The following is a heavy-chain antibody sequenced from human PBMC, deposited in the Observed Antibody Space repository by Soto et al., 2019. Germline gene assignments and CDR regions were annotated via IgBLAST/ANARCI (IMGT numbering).Heavy chain of an antibody. CDR1: VGSLSSSSW. J-gene: IGHJ4*02. Sequence: PSETLSLAGAVSVGSLSSSSWWSCVRQPPGKALEWLGEIYYSGSTKYNPSLNSRVTISADQSKNDFSLRLSSVTAADTAVYYCVHHGGDPYYHDFWGQGMLVTVSS. V-gene: IGHV4-4*02. D-gene: IGHD4-17*01. CDR3: VHHGGDPYYHDF. CDR2: IYYSGST.